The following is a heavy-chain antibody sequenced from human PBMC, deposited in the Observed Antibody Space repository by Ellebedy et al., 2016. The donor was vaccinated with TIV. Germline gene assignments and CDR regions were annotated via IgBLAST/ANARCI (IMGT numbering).Heavy chain of an antibody. CDR3: ARLHVDIVVTIVRRATSYHTDV. J-gene: IGHJ6*03. Sequence: SETLSLTCTVSGGSISSYYWTWIRQPPGKGLEWIGYIFSTGTTKYNPSLKSRATISGDTTKNQLSLTLTSVTAEDTAVYYCARLHVDIVVTIVRRATSYHTDVWGKGTAVTVSS. D-gene: IGHD5-12*01. V-gene: IGHV4-59*08. CDR2: IFSTGTT. CDR1: GGSISSYY.